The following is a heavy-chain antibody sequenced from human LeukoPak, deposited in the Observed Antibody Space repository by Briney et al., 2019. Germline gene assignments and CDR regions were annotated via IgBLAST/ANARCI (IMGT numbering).Heavy chain of an antibody. D-gene: IGHD4-17*01. J-gene: IGHJ6*03. V-gene: IGHV3-23*01. CDR3: ARVPTPFFYYYMDV. CDR1: GFTFSSYA. CDR2: ISGSGGST. Sequence: GGSLRLSCAASGFTFSSYAISWVRQAPGKGLEWVSAISGSGGSTYYADSVKGRFTISRDNSKNTLYLQMNSLRAEDTAVYYCARVPTPFFYYYMDVWGKGTTLTVSS.